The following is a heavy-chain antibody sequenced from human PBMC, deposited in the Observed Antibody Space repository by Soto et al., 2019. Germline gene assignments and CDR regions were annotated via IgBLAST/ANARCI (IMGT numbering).Heavy chain of an antibody. CDR1: GGSFSGYD. V-gene: IGHV4-34*01. CDR3: GRGGWVVVVAATRGYGYGPLDY. D-gene: IGHD2-15*01. CDR2: INHSRST. J-gene: IGHJ4*02. Sequence: SETLSLTCAVYGGSFSGYDWSWIRQPPGKGLEWIGEINHSRSTNYNPSLKSRVTISEDTSKNQFSLKLSSVTAADTAVYYCGRGGWVVVVAATRGYGYGPLDYWGQGTLVTVSS.